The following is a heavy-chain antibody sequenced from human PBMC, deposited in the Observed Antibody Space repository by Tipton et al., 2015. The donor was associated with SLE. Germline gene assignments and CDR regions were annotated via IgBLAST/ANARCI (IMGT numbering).Heavy chain of an antibody. CDR2: IFDSGTT. D-gene: IGHD3-10*01. V-gene: IGHV4-4*07. J-gene: IGHJ4*01. CDR1: GGSMSDSMTTYY. Sequence: GLVKPSETLSLTCTVSGGSMSDSMTTYYWSWIRQPAGKGLEWIGRIFDSGTTNYIPSLRGRVTMSVDTSKNQFSLSLNSVTAADTAVYFCARGPKQRISLVRRRPYYFDFWGQGTLVAVSS. CDR3: ARGPKQRISLVRRRPYYFDF.